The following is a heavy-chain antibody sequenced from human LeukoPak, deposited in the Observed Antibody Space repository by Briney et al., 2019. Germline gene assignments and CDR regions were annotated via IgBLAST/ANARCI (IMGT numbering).Heavy chain of an antibody. Sequence: SETLSLTCTVSGGSISSGSYYWSWIRQPAGKGLEWIGRIYTSGSTDYNPSLKSRVTMSVDTSKNQFSLKLSSVTAADTAVYYCARDLTYSSGWYYYYYYYMDVWGKGTTVTVSS. J-gene: IGHJ6*03. CDR3: ARDLTYSSGWYYYYYYYMDV. D-gene: IGHD6-19*01. V-gene: IGHV4-61*02. CDR2: IYTSGST. CDR1: GGSISSGSYY.